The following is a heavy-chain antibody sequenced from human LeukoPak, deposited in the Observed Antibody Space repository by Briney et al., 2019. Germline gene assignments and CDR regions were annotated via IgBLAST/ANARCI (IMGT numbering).Heavy chain of an antibody. D-gene: IGHD3-9*01. V-gene: IGHV1-2*02. CDR3: WLYDILTGANYFDY. CDR2: INPNSGGT. Sequence: ASVKVSCKASGYTFTGYYMHWVRQAPGQGLEWMGWINPNSGGTNHAQKFQGRVTMTRDTSISTAYMELSRLRSDDTAVYYCWLYDILTGANYFDYWGQGTLVTVSS. CDR1: GYTFTGYY. J-gene: IGHJ4*02.